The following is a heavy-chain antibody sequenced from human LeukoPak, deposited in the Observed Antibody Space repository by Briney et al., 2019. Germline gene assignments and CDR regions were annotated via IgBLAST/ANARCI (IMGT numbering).Heavy chain of an antibody. V-gene: IGHV3-7*01. CDR1: GFTFDDYA. J-gene: IGHJ4*02. D-gene: IGHD3-22*01. CDR2: IKQDGSEK. CDR3: ARQLVVTPPLDY. Sequence: GRSLRLSCAASGFTFDDYAMHWVRQAPGKGLEWVANIKQDGSEKYYVDSVKSRFTISRDNAKNSLYLQMNSLRAEDTAVYYCARQLVVTPPLDYWGQGTLVTVSS.